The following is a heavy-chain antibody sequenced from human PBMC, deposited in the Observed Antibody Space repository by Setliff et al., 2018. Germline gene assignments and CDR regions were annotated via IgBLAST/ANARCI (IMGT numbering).Heavy chain of an antibody. CDR2: IYYTGSS. CDR3: ARTGTYRYFDY. J-gene: IGHJ4*02. Sequence: SETLSLTCAVSGYSISSGFYWSWVRQPPGRGLEWIGYIYYTGSSNYNPSLKSRVTMLVDTSKNQFSLKLRSVTAADTAVYYCARTGTYRYFDYWGQGALVTVSS. D-gene: IGHD1-1*01. V-gene: IGHV4-38-2*01. CDR1: GYSISSGFY.